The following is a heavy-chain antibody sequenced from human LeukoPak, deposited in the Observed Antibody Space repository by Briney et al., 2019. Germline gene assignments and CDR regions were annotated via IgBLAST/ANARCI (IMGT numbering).Heavy chain of an antibody. Sequence: PGRSLRLSCAASGFTFSSYGMHWVRQAPGKGLEWVAVISYDGSNKYYADSVKGRFTISRDNSKNTLYLQMNSLRAEDTAVYYCAKVPGPDAFDIWGQGTMVTVSS. CDR1: GFTFSSYG. CDR2: ISYDGSNK. V-gene: IGHV3-30*18. J-gene: IGHJ3*02. CDR3: AKVPGPDAFDI.